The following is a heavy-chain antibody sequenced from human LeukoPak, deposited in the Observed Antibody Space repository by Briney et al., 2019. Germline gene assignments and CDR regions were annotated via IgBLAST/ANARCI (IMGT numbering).Heavy chain of an antibody. Sequence: PSETLSLTCTVSGGSISSYYWSWIRQPPGKGLEWIGYIYYSGSTNYNPSLKSRVTISVDTSKNQFSLKLSSVTAADTAVYYCGTVAGAYYMDVWGKGTTVTVSS. J-gene: IGHJ6*03. CDR3: GTVAGAYYMDV. CDR1: GGSISSYY. CDR2: IYYSGST. V-gene: IGHV4-59*08. D-gene: IGHD6-19*01.